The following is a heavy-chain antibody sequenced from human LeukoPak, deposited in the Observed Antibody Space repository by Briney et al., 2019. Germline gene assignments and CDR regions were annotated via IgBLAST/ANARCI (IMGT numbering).Heavy chain of an antibody. CDR1: GYSFTSYW. D-gene: IGHD3-22*01. CDR3: ARHTYYYDSSGYCLEY. J-gene: IGHJ4*02. V-gene: IGHV5-51*01. CDR2: IYPGDSDT. Sequence: GESLKISCKGSGYSFTSYWIGWVRQMPGKGLEWMGIIYPGDSDTRYSPSFQGQVTISADKSISTAYLQWSSLKASDTATYYCARHTYYYDSSGYCLEYWGQGTLVTVSS.